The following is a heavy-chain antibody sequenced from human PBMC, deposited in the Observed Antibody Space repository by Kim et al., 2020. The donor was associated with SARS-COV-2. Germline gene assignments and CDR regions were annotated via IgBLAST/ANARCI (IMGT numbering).Heavy chain of an antibody. CDR2: IYYSGST. J-gene: IGHJ4*02. D-gene: IGHD6-19*01. CDR1: GGSISSSSYY. CDR3: ARDLYMDSSGWYGRAGPTDY. V-gene: IGHV4-39*07. Sequence: SETLTLTCTVSGGSISSSSYYWGWIRQPPGKGLEWIGSIYYSGSTYYNPSLKSRVTISVDTSKNQFSLKLSSVTAADTAVYYCARDLYMDSSGWYGRAGPTDYWGQGTLVTVSS.